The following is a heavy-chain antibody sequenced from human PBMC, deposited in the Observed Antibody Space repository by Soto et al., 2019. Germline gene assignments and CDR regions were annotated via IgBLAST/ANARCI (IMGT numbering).Heavy chain of an antibody. CDR2: IKSKTDGGTT. CDR1: GFTFSNAW. Sequence: RLSCAASGFTFSNAWMSWVRQAPWKVLEWVGRIKSKTDGGTTDYAAPVKGRFTISRDDSKNTMYLQMNSLKTEDTAVYYCTTDKAYYYYGMEFWGQGITVSVSS. CDR3: TTDKAYYYYGMEF. V-gene: IGHV3-15*01. J-gene: IGHJ6*01.